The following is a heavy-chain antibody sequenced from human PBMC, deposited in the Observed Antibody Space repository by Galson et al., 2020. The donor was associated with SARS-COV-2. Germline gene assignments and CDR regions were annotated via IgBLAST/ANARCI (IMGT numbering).Heavy chain of an antibody. V-gene: IGHV4-31*03. J-gene: IGHJ4*02. CDR1: GDSISSGGYSVSRPNYY. Sequence: SETLSLTCTVTGDSISSGGYSVSRPNYYYNWIRQRPGKGLEWIGYIYSNGNTYLNPSLKSRVIMSIITSKNQFSLKLNSVNAADTAVYYCARDDSAVTIRHWGQGTLVTVSS. CDR2: IYSNGNT. CDR3: ARDDSAVTIRH. D-gene: IGHD4-17*01.